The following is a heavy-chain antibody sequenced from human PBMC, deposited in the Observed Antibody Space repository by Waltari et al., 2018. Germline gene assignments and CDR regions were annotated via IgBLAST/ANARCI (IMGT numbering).Heavy chain of an antibody. V-gene: IGHV3-13*01. CDR3: ARDVGGAMD. CDR2: IGITGDT. J-gene: IGHJ4*02. Sequence: SCAASGFSFDRFDMHWIRQAKGKGPEWVSGIGITGDTYYPDSVKGRFTISRENAKNSLFLQMNSLRAGDTAVYYCARDVGGAMDWGRGTLVTVSS. CDR1: GFSFDRFD. D-gene: IGHD3-16*01.